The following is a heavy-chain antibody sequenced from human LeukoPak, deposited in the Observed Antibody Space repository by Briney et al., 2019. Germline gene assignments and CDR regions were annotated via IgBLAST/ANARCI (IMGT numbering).Heavy chain of an antibody. CDR1: GFTFSNAW. D-gene: IGHD3-22*01. CDR2: IKSKTDGGTT. CDR3: TTGPNHYYDSSSPQWVDYFDY. J-gene: IGHJ4*02. Sequence: PGGSLRLSCAASGFTFSNAWMSWVRQAPGKGLEWVGRIKSKTDGGTTDYAAPVKGRFTISRDDSKNTLYLQMNSLKTEDTAVYYCTTGPNHYYDSSSPQWVDYFDYWGQGTLVTVSS. V-gene: IGHV3-15*01.